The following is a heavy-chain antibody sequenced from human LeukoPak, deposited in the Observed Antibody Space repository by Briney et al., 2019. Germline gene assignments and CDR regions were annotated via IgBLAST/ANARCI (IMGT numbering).Heavy chain of an antibody. J-gene: IGHJ5*02. D-gene: IGHD5-18*01. CDR1: SGSISTSNYY. CDR2: IFYSGTT. V-gene: IGHV4-39*07. Sequence: SETLSLTCTVSSGSISTSNYYWGWVRQPPGEALEWIGNIFYSGTTDYNPSLKSRVTISVDTSKNQFSLKLSSVTAADTAVYYCARGDRDRNTEKRYIYGINGFDPWGPGTLVIVSS. CDR3: ARGDRDRNTEKRYIYGINGFDP.